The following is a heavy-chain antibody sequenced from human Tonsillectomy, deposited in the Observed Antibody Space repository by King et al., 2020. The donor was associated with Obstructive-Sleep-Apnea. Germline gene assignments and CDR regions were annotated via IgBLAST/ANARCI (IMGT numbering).Heavy chain of an antibody. CDR2: ISYDGSNK. V-gene: IGHV3-30-3*01. CDR3: AGVWKVYDKGSVDY. CDR1: GFTFSSYA. Sequence: QVQLVESGGGVVQPGRSLRLSCAASGFTFSSYAMHWVRQAPGKGLEWVAVISYDGSNKYYADSVKGRFTISRDNSKNTLYLQMNSLRTEDTAVYYCAGVWKVYDKGSVDYWGQGTLVTVSS. D-gene: IGHD3-22*01. J-gene: IGHJ4*02.